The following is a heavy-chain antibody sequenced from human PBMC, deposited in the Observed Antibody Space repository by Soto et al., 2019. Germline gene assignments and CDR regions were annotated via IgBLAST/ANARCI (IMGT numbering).Heavy chain of an antibody. D-gene: IGHD6-13*01. CDR2: IIPIFGTA. V-gene: IGHV1-69*13. CDR3: AGAYGRLVEQQSENWFDP. Sequence: ASVKVSCKASTGTFSSHAIIWVRQAPGQGLEWMGGIIPIFGTANYAQKFQGRVTITADESTGTVYMELSSLRSEDTAMYYCAGAYGRLVEQQSENWFDPWGQGTLVTVSS. CDR1: TGTFSSHA. J-gene: IGHJ5*02.